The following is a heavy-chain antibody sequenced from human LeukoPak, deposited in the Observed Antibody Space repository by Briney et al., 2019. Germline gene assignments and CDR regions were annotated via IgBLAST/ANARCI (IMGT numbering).Heavy chain of an antibody. D-gene: IGHD5-12*01. J-gene: IGHJ4*02. CDR1: GGSISSGGYF. CDR3: ARRYSGYEYFDY. Sequence: SETLSLTCTVSGGSISSGGYFWNWIRQHPGRGLGWIGNIYQSGSTYHNPSLKSRVTISVDTSKNQFSLKLSSVTAADTAVYYCARRYSGYEYFDYWGQGTLVTVSS. V-gene: IGHV4-31*03. CDR2: IYQSGST.